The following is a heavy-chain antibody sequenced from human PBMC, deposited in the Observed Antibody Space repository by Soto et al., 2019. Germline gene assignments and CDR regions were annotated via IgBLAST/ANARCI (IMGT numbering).Heavy chain of an antibody. CDR3: ASWLKGPDIGNYYYGMDV. D-gene: IGHD2-15*01. CDR2: IMPIFRAP. Sequence: QVQLVQSGAEVKKPGSSVKVSCKASGGAFSDYAFSWVRQAPGQGLEWLGGIMPIFRAPDYAQKFQGRVTITADEFTRTAYMEMNSLGSADTAVYYCASWLKGPDIGNYYYGMDVWGQGTTVTVS. J-gene: IGHJ6*02. CDR1: GGAFSDYA. V-gene: IGHV1-69*12.